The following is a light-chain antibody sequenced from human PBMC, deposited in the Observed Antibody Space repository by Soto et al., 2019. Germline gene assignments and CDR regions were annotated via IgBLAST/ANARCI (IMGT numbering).Light chain of an antibody. CDR3: QQYGGSPRT. V-gene: IGKV3-11*01. CDR2: DAS. CDR1: QSVSSY. Sequence: EIVLTPSPGTLSLSPGERATLSCRASQSVSSYLAWYQQKPGQAPRLLIYDASNRATGIPARFSGSGSGTDFTLTISSLEPEDFAVYYCQQYGGSPRTFGQGTKWIS. J-gene: IGKJ1*01.